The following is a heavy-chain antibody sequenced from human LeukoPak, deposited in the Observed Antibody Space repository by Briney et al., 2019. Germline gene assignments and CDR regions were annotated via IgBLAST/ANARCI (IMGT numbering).Heavy chain of an antibody. J-gene: IGHJ4*01. V-gene: IGHV3-74*01. D-gene: IGHD3-10*01. CDR2: IKSDGTYT. CDR3: VRVADTYGLDY. CDR1: GFTFSRHW. Sequence: PGGSRRLSCAASGFTFSRHWMHWVRQAPGKGLVCVARIKSDGTYTSYADSVKGRFTISRDNAKNTLWLQMNSLRVEDTAVYYCVRVADTYGLDYWGQGTLVTVSS.